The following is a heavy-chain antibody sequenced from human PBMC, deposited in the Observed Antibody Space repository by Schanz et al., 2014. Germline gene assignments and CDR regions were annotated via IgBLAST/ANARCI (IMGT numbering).Heavy chain of an antibody. CDR1: GFAFRSYA. V-gene: IGHV3-30-3*01. Sequence: QVQLVESGGGVVQPGRSLRLSCAASGFAFRSYAMHWVRQAPGKGLEWAALISHDGNNKHYVDSVKGRFTISRDNSNNTVYLQMNTLRAEDTAVYYCAREDCSATSCYFRYWGQGTMVTVSS. J-gene: IGHJ3*01. D-gene: IGHD2-15*01. CDR3: AREDCSATSCYFRY. CDR2: ISHDGNNK.